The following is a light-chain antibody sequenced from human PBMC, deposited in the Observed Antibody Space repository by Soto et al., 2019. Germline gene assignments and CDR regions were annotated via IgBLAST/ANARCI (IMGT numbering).Light chain of an antibody. V-gene: IGKV3-20*01. J-gene: IGKJ1*01. CDR3: QQYYGTPRT. CDR2: EAS. CDR1: QSVRGSY. Sequence: ELVLTQSPGTLSLSPGERVALSCRASQSVRGSYLAWYQQKPGQAPRLLIYEASRRAPGIPDRFSGSGSGTDFILTISSLQAEDVAVYYCQQYYGTPRTFGQGTKVEIK.